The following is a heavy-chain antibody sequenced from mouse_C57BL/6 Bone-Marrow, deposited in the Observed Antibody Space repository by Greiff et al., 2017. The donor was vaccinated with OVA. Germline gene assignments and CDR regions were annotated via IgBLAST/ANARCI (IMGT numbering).Heavy chain of an antibody. D-gene: IGHD1-1*01. Sequence: VKLVESGAELVRPGASVKLSCKASGYTFTDYYINWVKQRPGQGLEWIARIYPGSGNTYYNEKFKGKATLTAEKSSSTAYMQLSSLTSEDSAVYFCARGYYYYFDYWGQGTTLTVSS. CDR1: GYTFTDYY. CDR2: IYPGSGNT. CDR3: ARGYYYYFDY. V-gene: IGHV1-76*01. J-gene: IGHJ2*01.